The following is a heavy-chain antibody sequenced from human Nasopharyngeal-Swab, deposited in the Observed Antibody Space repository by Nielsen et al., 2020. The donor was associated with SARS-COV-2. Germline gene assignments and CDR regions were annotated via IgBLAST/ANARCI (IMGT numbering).Heavy chain of an antibody. CDR1: GFTFSSYA. CDR2: ISYDGSNK. V-gene: IGHV3-30-3*01. Sequence: GESLKISCAASGFTFSSYAMHWVRQAPGKGLEWVAVISYDGSNKYYADSVKGRFTISRDNSKNTLYLQMNSLRAEDTAVHYCARDYYDSSGYYNNWFDPWGQGTLVTVSS. D-gene: IGHD3-22*01. CDR3: ARDYYDSSGYYNNWFDP. J-gene: IGHJ5*02.